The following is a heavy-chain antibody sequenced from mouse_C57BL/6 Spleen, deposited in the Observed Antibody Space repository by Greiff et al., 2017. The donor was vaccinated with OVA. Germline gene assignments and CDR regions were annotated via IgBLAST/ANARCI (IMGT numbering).Heavy chain of an antibody. V-gene: IGHV1-82*01. CDR2: IYPGDGDT. D-gene: IGHD1-1*02. CDR3: AGSYALYYFDY. CDR1: GYAFSSSW. J-gene: IGHJ2*01. Sequence: VQLQQSGPELVKPGASVKISCKASGYAFSSSWMNWVKQRPGKGLEWIGRIYPGDGDTNYNGKFKGKATLTADTSSSTAYMQLSSLTSEDSAVYFCAGSYALYYFDYWGQGTTLTVSS.